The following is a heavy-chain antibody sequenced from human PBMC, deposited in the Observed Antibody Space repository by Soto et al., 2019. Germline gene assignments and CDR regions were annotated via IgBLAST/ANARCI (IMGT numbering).Heavy chain of an antibody. J-gene: IGHJ5*02. V-gene: IGHV4-31*03. CDR1: GGSISSGGYY. CDR2: IYYSGST. D-gene: IGHD2-15*01. CDR3: AREWGRYCSGGSCYLSWFDP. Sequence: KPSETLSLTCTVSGGSISSGGYYWSWIRQHPGKGLEWIGYIYYSGSTYYNPSLKSRVTISVDTSKNQFSLKLSSVTAADTAVYYCAREWGRYCSGGSCYLSWFDPWGQGTLVTV.